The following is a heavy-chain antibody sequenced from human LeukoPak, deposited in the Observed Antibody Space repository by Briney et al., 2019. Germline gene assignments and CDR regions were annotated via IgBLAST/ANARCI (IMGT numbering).Heavy chain of an antibody. V-gene: IGHV3-21*01. D-gene: IGHD6-19*01. CDR1: GFTFSSYS. J-gene: IGHJ5*02. CDR3: ARDRVAGRPGFDP. CDR2: ISSSSYI. Sequence: GGSLRLSCAASGFTFSSYSMNWVRQAPGKGLEWVSSISSSSYIYYADSVKGRFTISRDNAKNSLYLQMNSLRAEDTAVYYCARDRVAGRPGFDPWGQGTLVTVSS.